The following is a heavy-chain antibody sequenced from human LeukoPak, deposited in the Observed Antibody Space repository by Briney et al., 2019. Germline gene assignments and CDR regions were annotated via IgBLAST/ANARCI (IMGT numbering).Heavy chain of an antibody. CDR1: GFTFSSYA. V-gene: IGHV3-30-3*01. CDR3: ARDLRVGVAGYFDY. D-gene: IGHD6-19*01. J-gene: IGHJ4*02. CDR2: ISYDGSNK. Sequence: GGSLRLSCAASGFTFSSYAMHWVRQAPGKGLEWVAVISYDGSNKYYAGSVKGRFTISRDNSKNTLYLQMNSLRAEDTAVYYCARDLRVGVAGYFDYWGQGTLATVSS.